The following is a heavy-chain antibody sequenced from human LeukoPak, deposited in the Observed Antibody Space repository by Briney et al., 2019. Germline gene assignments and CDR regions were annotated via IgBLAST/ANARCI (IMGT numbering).Heavy chain of an antibody. CDR2: IYYSGNT. V-gene: IGHV4-39*07. Sequence: PSETLSLTCTVSGGSIYSSSYYWGWIRQPPGKGLEWIGTIYYSGNTYYNPSLKSRVTISVDKSKNQFSLRLTSVTAADTAVYYCARDPPLSAFDIWGQGTMVTVSS. CDR3: ARDPPLSAFDI. D-gene: IGHD2/OR15-2a*01. CDR1: GGSIYSSSYY. J-gene: IGHJ3*02.